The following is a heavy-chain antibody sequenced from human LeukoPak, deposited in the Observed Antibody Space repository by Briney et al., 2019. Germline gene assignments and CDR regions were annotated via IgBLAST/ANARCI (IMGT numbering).Heavy chain of an antibody. J-gene: IGHJ4*02. V-gene: IGHV3-23*01. Sequence: GGSLRLSCAASGFTFSGYAMSWVRQAPGKGLEWVSAITRGGEVTYYADSVKGRFIISRDNSKNTLYLQMSSLRGEDTAIYYRAHCDYDGNAGPYDHWGQGTLVTVSA. CDR3: AHCDYDGNAGPYDH. CDR1: GFTFSGYA. D-gene: IGHD4-23*01. CDR2: ITRGGEVT.